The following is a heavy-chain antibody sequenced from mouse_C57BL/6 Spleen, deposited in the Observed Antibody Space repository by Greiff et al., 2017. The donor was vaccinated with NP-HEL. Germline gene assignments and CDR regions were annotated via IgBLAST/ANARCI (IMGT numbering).Heavy chain of an antibody. CDR2: INPSSGYT. J-gene: IGHJ4*01. CDR1: GYTFTSYT. D-gene: IGHD2-4*01. V-gene: IGHV1-4*01. CDR3: ARGNYDMDY. Sequence: QVQLKESGAELARPGASVKMSCEASGYTFTSYTMHWVKQRPGQGLEWIGYINPSSGYTKYNQKFKDKATLTADKSSSTAYMQLSSLTSEDTAVYYCARGNYDMDYWGQGTSVTVSS.